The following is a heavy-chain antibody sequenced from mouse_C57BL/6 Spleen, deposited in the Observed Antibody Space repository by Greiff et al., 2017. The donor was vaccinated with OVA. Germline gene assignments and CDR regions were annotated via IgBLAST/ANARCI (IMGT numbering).Heavy chain of an antibody. D-gene: IGHD2-3*01. CDR1: GYTFTSYW. V-gene: IGHV1-53*01. Sequence: QVQLQQSGTELVKPGASVKLSCKASGYTFTSYWMHWVKQRPGQGLEWIGNINPSNGGTNYNEKFKSKATLTVDKSSSTAYMQLSSLTSEDSAVYYCARGGWLLRNAMDYWGQGTSVTVSS. CDR2: INPSNGGT. CDR3: ARGGWLLRNAMDY. J-gene: IGHJ4*01.